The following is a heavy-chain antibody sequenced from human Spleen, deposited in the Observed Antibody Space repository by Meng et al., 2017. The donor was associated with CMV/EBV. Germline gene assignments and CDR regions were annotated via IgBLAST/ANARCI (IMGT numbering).Heavy chain of an antibody. J-gene: IGHJ6*02. D-gene: IGHD6-6*01. CDR1: GFTFSSYD. Sequence: GGSLRLSCAACGFTFSSYDMHWVRQATGKGLEWVSVIGTAGDTYYPGSVKGRFTISRENAKKSLHLQMNSLRAGDTAVYYCARGGSSSSAHYGMDVWGQGTTVTVSS. V-gene: IGHV3-13*01. CDR3: ARGGSSSSAHYGMDV. CDR2: IGTAGDT.